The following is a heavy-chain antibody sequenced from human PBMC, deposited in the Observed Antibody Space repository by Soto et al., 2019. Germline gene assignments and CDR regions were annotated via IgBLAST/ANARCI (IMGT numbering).Heavy chain of an antibody. CDR1: GGSISSGGYA. CDR2: SYHSGST. J-gene: IGHJ4*02. V-gene: IGHV4-61*08. D-gene: IGHD2-21*01. CDR3: ARVWGYYFDY. Sequence: PSETLSLTCAVSGGSISSGGYAWSWIRQPPGKGLEWIGYSYHSGSTNYNPSLKSRVTISVDTSKNQFSLKLSSVTAADTAVYYCARVWGYYFDYWGQGTLVTVSS.